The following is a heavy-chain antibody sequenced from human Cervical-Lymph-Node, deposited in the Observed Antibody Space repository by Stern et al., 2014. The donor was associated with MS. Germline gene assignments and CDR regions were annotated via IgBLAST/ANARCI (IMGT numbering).Heavy chain of an antibody. CDR1: GGSISSGGSS. CDR2: IYHSGRT. Sequence: QVQLVESGSGQAKPSQTLSLTCAVSGGSISSGGSSWNWIRPPPGQGLVWIGFIYHSGRTYYNPFLNGRVFLSVKSHTNQFAPNQRAVTAADTAVYYCARGGVIYTQDRNGFDVWGQGTMVTVSS. J-gene: IGHJ3*01. CDR3: ARGGVIYTQDRNGFDV. V-gene: IGHV4-30-2*01. D-gene: IGHD2-21*01.